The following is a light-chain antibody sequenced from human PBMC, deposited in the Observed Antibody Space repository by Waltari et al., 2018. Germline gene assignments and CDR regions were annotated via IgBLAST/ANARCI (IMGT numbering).Light chain of an antibody. Sequence: AIRMTQSPSSLSASTGDRVTITCRANQSVSTYLAWYQQKPGKAPKPLIYAASTLQRGVPSRFSGSGSGTDFTLTISCLQSEDFATYYCQQYYDYLRTFGPGTKVEIK. CDR3: QQYYDYLRT. CDR1: QSVSTY. V-gene: IGKV1-8*01. J-gene: IGKJ1*01. CDR2: AAS.